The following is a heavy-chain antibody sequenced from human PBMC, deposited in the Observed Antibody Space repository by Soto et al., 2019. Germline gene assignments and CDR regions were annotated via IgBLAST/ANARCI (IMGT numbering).Heavy chain of an antibody. CDR2: ISHLENT. J-gene: IGHJ4*02. V-gene: IGHV4-30-2*06. CDR3: ARGGGYDSFDY. CDR1: GASISYGGFS. D-gene: IGHD5-12*01. Sequence: SETLSLTCTVSGASISYGGFSWSWIRQSPGKGLEWIGYISHLENTYLHPSFKSRLTMSIDRTRNQFSLKLSSVTAADMAVYYCARGGGYDSFDYWGQGVLVTVPQ.